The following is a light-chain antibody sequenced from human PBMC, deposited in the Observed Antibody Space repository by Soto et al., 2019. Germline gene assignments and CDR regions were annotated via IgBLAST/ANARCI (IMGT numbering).Light chain of an antibody. CDR1: QYINTR. CDR2: QTS. V-gene: IGKV3D-11*01. Sequence: EIVLTQSPATLSSFPGDRVTLSCRASQYINTRLAWYQHRPGQSPRLLIYQTSLWAARIPARFSASGPGTDFTLKISGVQPEDFALYYCHQRQSWPRTFGQGTKVDI. CDR3: HQRQSWPRT. J-gene: IGKJ1*01.